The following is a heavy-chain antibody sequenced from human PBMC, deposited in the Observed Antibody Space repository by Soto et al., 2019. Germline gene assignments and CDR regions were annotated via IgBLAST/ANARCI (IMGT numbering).Heavy chain of an antibody. CDR1: GFTFSSYA. D-gene: IGHD5-18*01. J-gene: IGHJ4*02. Sequence: QVQLVESGGGVVQPGRSLRLSCAASGFTFSSYAMHWVRQAPGKGLEWVAVISYDGSNKYYADSVKGRFTISRDNSKNTLYLQMNSLRAEDTAVYYCARDARPAMVGNYFDYWGQGTLVTVSS. CDR2: ISYDGSNK. CDR3: ARDARPAMVGNYFDY. V-gene: IGHV3-30-3*01.